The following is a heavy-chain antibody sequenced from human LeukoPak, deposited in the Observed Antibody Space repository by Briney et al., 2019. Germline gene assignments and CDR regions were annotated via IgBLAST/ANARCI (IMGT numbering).Heavy chain of an antibody. V-gene: IGHV3-7*01. D-gene: IGHD2-15*01. J-gene: IGHJ6*03. CDR2: IKQDGSEK. CDR3: ARVYCSGGSCYTYYYYMDV. CDR1: GFTFSSYW. Sequence: PVGSLRLSCAASGFTFSSYWMSWVRQAPGKGLEWVANIKQDGSEKYYVDSVKGRFTISRDNAKNSLYLQMNSLRAEDTAVYYCARVYCSGGSCYTYYYYMDVWGKGTTVTVSS.